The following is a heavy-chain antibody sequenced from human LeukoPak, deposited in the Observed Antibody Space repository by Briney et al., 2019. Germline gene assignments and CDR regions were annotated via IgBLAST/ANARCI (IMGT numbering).Heavy chain of an antibody. CDR1: GFTFSSYS. J-gene: IGHJ4*02. Sequence: PGGSLRLSCAASGFTFSSYSMNWVRQAPGEGLDWVSYISSSSINIYFADSVKGRFTISRDNAKTSLYLQMNSLTAEDTAVYYCAREAYCTNGVCYFDYWGQGTLVTVSS. V-gene: IGHV3-48*01. CDR2: ISSSSINI. CDR3: AREAYCTNGVCYFDY. D-gene: IGHD2-8*01.